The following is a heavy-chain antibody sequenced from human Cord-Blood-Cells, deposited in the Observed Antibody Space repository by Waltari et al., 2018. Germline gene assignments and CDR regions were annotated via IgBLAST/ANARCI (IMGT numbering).Heavy chain of an antibody. CDR2: ISAYIGNT. V-gene: IGHV1-18*01. J-gene: IGHJ5*02. Sequence: QVQLVQSGAEVKKPGASVKVSCRASGYTFTSYGISWVRQAPGQGLEWMGWISAYIGNTNYAQKLQGRVTMTTDTSTSTAYMELRSLRSDDTALYYCARSSQKAVQGVNWFDPWGQGTLVTVSS. CDR1: GYTFTSYG. CDR3: ARSSQKAVQGVNWFDP. D-gene: IGHD3-10*01.